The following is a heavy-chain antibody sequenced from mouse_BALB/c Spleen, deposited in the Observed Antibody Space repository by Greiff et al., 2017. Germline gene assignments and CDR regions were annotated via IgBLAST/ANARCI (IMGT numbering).Heavy chain of an antibody. CDR3: ARGRAFDY. CDR1: GYTFTSYW. D-gene: IGHD3-3*01. J-gene: IGHJ2*01. CDR2: INPSTGYT. V-gene: IGHV1-7*01. Sequence: QVQLKESGAELAKPGASVKMSCKASGYTFTSYWMHWVKQRPGQGLEWIGYINPSTGYTEYNQKFKDKATLTADKSSSTAYMQLSSLTSEDSAVYYCARGRAFDYWGQGTTLTVSS.